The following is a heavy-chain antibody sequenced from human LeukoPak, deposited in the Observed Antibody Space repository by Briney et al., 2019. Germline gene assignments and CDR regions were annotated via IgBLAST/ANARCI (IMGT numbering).Heavy chain of an antibody. CDR1: GGSISSYY. CDR2: IYYSGST. CDR3: ARGVVVAALDY. J-gene: IGHJ4*02. D-gene: IGHD2-15*01. V-gene: IGHV4-59*01. Sequence: SETLSLTCTVSGGSISSYYWSWIRQPPGKELEWIGYIYYSGSTNYNPSLKSRVTISVDTSKNQFSLKLSSVTAADTAVYYCARGVVVAALDYWGQGTLVTVSS.